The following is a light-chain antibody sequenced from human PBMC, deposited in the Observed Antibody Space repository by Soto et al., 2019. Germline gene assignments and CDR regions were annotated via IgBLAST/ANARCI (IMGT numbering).Light chain of an antibody. CDR1: SGDVGAYNY. J-gene: IGLJ3*02. CDR3: SSYTSTNTWV. Sequence: QSALTQPASVSASPGQSITISCTGTSGDVGAYNYVSWYQHHPGRTPKLIIYEVSDRPSGVSDRFSGSKSGNTASLTISGLQAEDEADYYCSSYTSTNTWVFGGGTKLTVL. V-gene: IGLV2-14*01. CDR2: EVS.